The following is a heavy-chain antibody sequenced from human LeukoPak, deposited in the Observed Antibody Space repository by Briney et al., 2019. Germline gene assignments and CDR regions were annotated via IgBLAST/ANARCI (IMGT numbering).Heavy chain of an antibody. CDR3: AKGRYSYEY. D-gene: IGHD5-18*01. V-gene: IGHV4-59*01. Sequence: SESLSLTCSVSGCAISNYYWSWIRHPPGKGLEWIGYIYYSGSTSYNPSLKSRVTISVDTSKNQFSLKLSSVTAADTAVYYCAKGRYSYEYWGQGTLVTVSS. J-gene: IGHJ4*02. CDR1: GCAISNYY. CDR2: IYYSGST.